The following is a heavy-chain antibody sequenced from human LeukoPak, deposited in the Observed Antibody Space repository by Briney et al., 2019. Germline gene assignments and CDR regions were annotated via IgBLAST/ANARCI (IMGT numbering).Heavy chain of an antibody. CDR2: IYYGGST. Sequence: SETLSLTCTVSGGSISSSSYYWGWIRQPPGKGLEWIGSIYYGGSTYYNPSLKSRVTISVDTSKNQFSLKLSSVTAADTAVYYCARRITIFGVVTIDYWGQGTLVTVSS. J-gene: IGHJ4*02. CDR1: GGSISSSSYY. V-gene: IGHV4-39*01. CDR3: ARRITIFGVVTIDY. D-gene: IGHD3-3*01.